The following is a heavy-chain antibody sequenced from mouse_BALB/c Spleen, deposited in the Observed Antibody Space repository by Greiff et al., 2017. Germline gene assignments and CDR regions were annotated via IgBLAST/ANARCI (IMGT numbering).Heavy chain of an antibody. CDR2: ISSGGSYT. Sequence: EVQVVESGGGLVKPGGSLKLSCAASGFTFSSYTMSWVRQTPEKRLEWVATISSGGSYTYYPDSVKGRFTISRDNAKNTLYLQMSSLKSEDTAMYYCTRGDTTVVAPYWGQGTTLTVSS. J-gene: IGHJ2*01. CDR3: TRGDTTVVAPY. CDR1: GFTFSSYT. V-gene: IGHV5-6-4*01. D-gene: IGHD1-1*01.